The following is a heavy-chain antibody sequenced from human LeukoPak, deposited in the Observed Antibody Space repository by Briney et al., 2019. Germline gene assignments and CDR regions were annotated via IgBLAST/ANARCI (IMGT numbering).Heavy chain of an antibody. CDR1: GGSISSSDYY. Sequence: SETLSLTCTVSGGSISSSDYYWGWIRQPPGKGLEWIGSMSYSGSAHYNPSLKSRVTISADTSKNQFSLKLSSVTAADTAIYYCARQFELWGQGTLVTVSS. CDR3: ARQFEL. D-gene: IGHD1-7*01. V-gene: IGHV4-39*01. J-gene: IGHJ4*02. CDR2: MSYSGSA.